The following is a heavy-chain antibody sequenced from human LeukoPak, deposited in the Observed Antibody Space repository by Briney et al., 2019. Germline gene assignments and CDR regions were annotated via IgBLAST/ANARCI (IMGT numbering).Heavy chain of an antibody. V-gene: IGHV1-18*01. Sequence: ASVKVSCKASVYTLTSYSISWVRQAPGQGLEWMGWISAYNGNTNNAQKLQGSVTMITDTSTRTAYMEVRGLRSDDTAVYYCARCGHYDFWSGYTNFDCWGQGTLVTVSS. CDR2: ISAYNGNT. D-gene: IGHD3-3*01. J-gene: IGHJ4*02. CDR3: ARCGHYDFWSGYTNFDC. CDR1: VYTLTSYS.